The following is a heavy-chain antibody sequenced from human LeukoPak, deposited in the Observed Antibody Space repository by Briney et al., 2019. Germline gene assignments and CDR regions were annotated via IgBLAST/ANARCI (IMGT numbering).Heavy chain of an antibody. CDR2: ISGSGGST. D-gene: IGHD3-9*01. CDR3: ANVRGFDWLLPSFDY. Sequence: GGSLRLSCAASGFTFSSYGMSWVRQAPGKGLEWVSAISGSGGSTYYADSVKGRFTISRDNSKNTLYLQMNSLRAEDTAVYYCANVRGFDWLLPSFDYWGQGTLVTVSS. J-gene: IGHJ4*02. V-gene: IGHV3-23*01. CDR1: GFTFSSYG.